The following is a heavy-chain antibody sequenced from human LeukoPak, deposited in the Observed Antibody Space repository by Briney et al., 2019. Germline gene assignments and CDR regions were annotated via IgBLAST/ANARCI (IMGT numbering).Heavy chain of an antibody. J-gene: IGHJ4*02. CDR1: GYSISSGYY. CDR3: ARARIAITGFDY. CDR2: IYTSGST. D-gene: IGHD1-20*01. V-gene: IGHV4-4*07. Sequence: SETLSLTCAVSGYSISSGYYWSWIRQPAGKGLEWIGRIYTSGSTNYNPSLKSRVTMSVDTSKNQFSLKLSSVAAADTAVYYCARARIAITGFDYWGRGTLVTVSS.